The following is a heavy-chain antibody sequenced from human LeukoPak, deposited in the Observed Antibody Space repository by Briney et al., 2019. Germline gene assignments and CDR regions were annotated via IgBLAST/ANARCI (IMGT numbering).Heavy chain of an antibody. D-gene: IGHD6-19*01. CDR2: INHSGST. CDR3: ARPMYSSYAFDI. V-gene: IGHV4-34*01. J-gene: IGHJ3*02. CDR1: GGSISSYY. Sequence: PSETLSLTCTVSGGSISSYYWSWIRQPPGKGLEWIGEINHSGSTNYNPSLKSRVTISVDTSKNQFSLELSSVTAADTAVYYCARPMYSSYAFDIWGQGTMVTVSS.